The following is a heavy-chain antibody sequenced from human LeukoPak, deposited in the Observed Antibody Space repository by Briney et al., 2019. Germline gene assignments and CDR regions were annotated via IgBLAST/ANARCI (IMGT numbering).Heavy chain of an antibody. CDR2: ISSGSDTI. J-gene: IGHJ4*02. V-gene: IGHV3-48*01. D-gene: IGHD6-13*01. Sequence: PGGSLRVSCAGSGSTFTRHSMIWVRQAPGKGLEWIAYISSGSDTIYYADSVKRRFTVSRDNAKTSLYLQMNSLRVEDTAVYFCAREYDSRARFDSWGQGALVTVSS. CDR1: GSTFTRHS. CDR3: AREYDSRARFDS.